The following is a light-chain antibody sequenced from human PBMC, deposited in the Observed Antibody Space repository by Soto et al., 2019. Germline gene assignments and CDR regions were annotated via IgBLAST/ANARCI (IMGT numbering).Light chain of an antibody. Sequence: QSVLTQPPSASGTPGQRVALSCSGSSSNIGSNTVNWYQQLPGTAPKLLSYSNNQRPSGVPDRFSGSKSGTSASLAISGLQSGDEADYYCAAWDDSLNGLVFGGGTKLTVL. J-gene: IGLJ2*01. V-gene: IGLV1-44*01. CDR3: AAWDDSLNGLV. CDR1: SSNIGSNT. CDR2: SNN.